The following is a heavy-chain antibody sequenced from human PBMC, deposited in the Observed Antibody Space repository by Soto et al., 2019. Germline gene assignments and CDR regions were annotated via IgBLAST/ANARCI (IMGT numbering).Heavy chain of an antibody. Sequence: QVQLQQSGPGLVKPSQTLSLTCAISGDSVSSNSAAWNWIRQSPSRGLEWLGRTYYRSKWYNDYAVSVKSRITINTDTSKNQFSLQLNSVTPEDTAVYYCAGDWNYGDYEGGAYFDYWGQGTLVTVSS. D-gene: IGHD4-17*01. CDR2: TYYRSKWYN. J-gene: IGHJ4*02. V-gene: IGHV6-1*01. CDR3: AGDWNYGDYEGGAYFDY. CDR1: GDSVSSNSAA.